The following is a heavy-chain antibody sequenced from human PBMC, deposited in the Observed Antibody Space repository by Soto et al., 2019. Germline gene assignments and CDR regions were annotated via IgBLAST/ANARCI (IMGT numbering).Heavy chain of an antibody. CDR1: GGTFSSYA. CDR3: ARGGYCTNGVCSILDY. J-gene: IGHJ4*02. Sequence: QVQLVQSGAEVKKPGSSVKVSCTASGGTFSSYAISWVRQAPGQGLEWMGGIIPIFGTANYAQKFQGRVTITADESTSTAYMELSSLRSEDTAVYYCARGGYCTNGVCSILDYWGQGTLVTVSS. V-gene: IGHV1-69*01. D-gene: IGHD2-8*01. CDR2: IIPIFGTA.